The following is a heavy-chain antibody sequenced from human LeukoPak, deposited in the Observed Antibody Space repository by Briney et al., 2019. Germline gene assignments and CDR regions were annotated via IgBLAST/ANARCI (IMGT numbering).Heavy chain of an antibody. CDR2: IYTSGST. V-gene: IGHV4-4*07. Sequence: PSETLSLTCTVSGGSISSYYWSWIRQPAGKGLEWIGRIYTSGSTNYNPSLKSRVTISVDKSKNQFSLKLSSLTAADTAVYYCARATVTTLNCYYYMDVWGKGTTVTVSS. CDR3: ARATVTTLNCYYYMDV. CDR1: GGSISSYY. J-gene: IGHJ6*03. D-gene: IGHD4-17*01.